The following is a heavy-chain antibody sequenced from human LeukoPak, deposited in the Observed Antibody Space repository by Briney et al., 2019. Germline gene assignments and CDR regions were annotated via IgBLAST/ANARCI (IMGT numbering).Heavy chain of an antibody. D-gene: IGHD3-22*01. CDR1: GFTVSSNY. Sequence: GGSLRLSCAASGFTVSSNYMSWVRQAPGKGLEWVSVIYSGGSTYYADSVKGRFTISRDNAKNTLYLQMNSLRAEDTAVYYCARGISDYYYDSSGYYFPFDYWGQGTLVTVSS. V-gene: IGHV3-53*01. CDR2: IYSGGST. J-gene: IGHJ4*02. CDR3: ARGISDYYYDSSGYYFPFDY.